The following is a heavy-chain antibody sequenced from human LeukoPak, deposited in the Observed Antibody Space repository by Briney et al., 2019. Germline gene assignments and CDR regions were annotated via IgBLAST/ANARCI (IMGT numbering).Heavy chain of an antibody. D-gene: IGHD3-3*01. CDR3: AKCPLYDFWSGGVDV. V-gene: IGHV3-30*18. CDR1: GFSFSSYG. Sequence: GRSLRLSCAASGFSFSSYGMHWVRQAPGKGLEWVAVISVDGSNEYYADSVKGRFTISRDNSKSTLYLQMNSLRAEDAAVYYCAKCPLYDFWSGGVDVWGKGTTVTVSS. J-gene: IGHJ6*04. CDR2: ISVDGSNE.